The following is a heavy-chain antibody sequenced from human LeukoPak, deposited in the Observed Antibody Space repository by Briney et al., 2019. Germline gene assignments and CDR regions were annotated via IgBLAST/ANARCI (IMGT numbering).Heavy chain of an antibody. V-gene: IGHV4-39*01. CDR1: GYSISTTSHY. CDR2: IYYSGRT. CDR3: ARHDGTVTLNRFDP. J-gene: IGHJ5*02. D-gene: IGHD1-1*01. Sequence: PSETLSLSCGVSGYSISTTSHYWGWIRQPPGGGLEWIGSIYYSGRTYYNPSLKSRVTISVDTSKNQFSLTLSSVTAADTAVYYCARHDGTVTLNRFDPWGQGTLVTVSS.